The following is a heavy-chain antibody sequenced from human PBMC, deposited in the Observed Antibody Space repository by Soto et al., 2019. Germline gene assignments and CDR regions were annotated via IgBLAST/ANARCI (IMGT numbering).Heavy chain of an antibody. J-gene: IGHJ4*02. CDR2: ISSSGSTI. V-gene: IGHV3-11*04. CDR1: GFTFSDYY. Sequence: PGGSLRLSCAASGFTFSDYYMSWIRQAPGKGLEWVSYISSSGSTIYYADSVKGRFTISRDNAKNSLYLQMSSLRAEDTAVYYCARDWASYYPGVAYWGQGTLVTVSS. CDR3: ARDWASYYPGVAY. D-gene: IGHD3-10*01.